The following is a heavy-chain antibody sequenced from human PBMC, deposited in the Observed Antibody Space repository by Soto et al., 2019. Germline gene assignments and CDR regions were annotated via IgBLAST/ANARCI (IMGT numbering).Heavy chain of an antibody. CDR3: ARGGGYDTDY. CDR1: GYRFTGYY. Sequence: GASVKVSCKASGYRFTGYYMHWVRQDTGQGLEWMGWINPNSGGTNYAQKFQGWVTMTRDTSISTAYMELSRLRSYDTAVYYCARGGGYDTDYWGQGTLVPVSS. D-gene: IGHD5-12*01. CDR2: INPNSGGT. V-gene: IGHV1-2*04. J-gene: IGHJ4*02.